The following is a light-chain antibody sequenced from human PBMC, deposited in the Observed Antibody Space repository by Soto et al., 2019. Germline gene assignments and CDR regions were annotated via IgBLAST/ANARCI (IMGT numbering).Light chain of an antibody. CDR3: AAWDDSLTGSWV. CDR2: SNS. Sequence: QSVLTQPPSASGTPGQRVTISCSGSSSNIGNNPVNWYQQLPGTAPKLLIYSNSHRPSGVPDRFSGSKSGTSASLAISGLQSEDEADYYCAAWDDSLTGSWVFGGGTKQTVL. J-gene: IGLJ3*02. CDR1: SSNIGNNP. V-gene: IGLV1-44*01.